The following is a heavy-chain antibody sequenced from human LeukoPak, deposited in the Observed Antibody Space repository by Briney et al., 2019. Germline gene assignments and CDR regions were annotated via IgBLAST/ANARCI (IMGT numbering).Heavy chain of an antibody. D-gene: IGHD6-6*01. J-gene: IGHJ4*02. CDR3: ARGMAALDFDY. V-gene: IGHV3-48*04. CDR2: ISSSSSTI. Sequence: PGGSLRLSCAASGFTFRSYSMNWVRQAPGKGLEWVSYISSSSSTIYYADSVKGRFTISRDNAKNSLYLQMNSLRAEDAAVYYCARGMAALDFDYWGQGTLVTVSS. CDR1: GFTFRSYS.